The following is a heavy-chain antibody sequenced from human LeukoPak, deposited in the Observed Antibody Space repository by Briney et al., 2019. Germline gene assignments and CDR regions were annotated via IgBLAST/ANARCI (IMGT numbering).Heavy chain of an antibody. CDR3: ARGTWYYYMDV. J-gene: IGHJ6*03. Sequence: SETLSLTCAVYGGSFSGYYWSWIRQPPGKGLEWIGEINHSGSTNYNLSLKSRVTISVDTSKNQFSLKLSSVTAADTAVYYCARGTWYYYMDVWGKGTTVTVSS. V-gene: IGHV4-34*01. CDR1: GGSFSGYY. CDR2: INHSGST.